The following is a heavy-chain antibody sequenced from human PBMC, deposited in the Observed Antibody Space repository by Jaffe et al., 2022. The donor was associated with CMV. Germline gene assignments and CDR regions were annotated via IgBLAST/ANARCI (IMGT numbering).Heavy chain of an antibody. J-gene: IGHJ5*02. Sequence: QVQLQQWGAGLLKPSETLSLTCAVYGGSFSGYYWSWIRQPPGKGLEWIGEINHSGSTNYNPSLKSRVTISVDTSKNQFSLKLSSVTAADTAVYYCARGGELRVRWFDPWGQGTLVTVSS. V-gene: IGHV4-34*01. CDR2: INHSGST. D-gene: IGHD1-7*01. CDR1: GGSFSGYY. CDR3: ARGGELRVRWFDP.